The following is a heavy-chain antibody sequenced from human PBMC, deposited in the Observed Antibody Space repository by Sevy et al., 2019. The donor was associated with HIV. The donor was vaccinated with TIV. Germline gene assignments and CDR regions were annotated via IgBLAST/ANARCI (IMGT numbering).Heavy chain of an antibody. CDR1: GFTFSSYA. V-gene: IGHV3-23*01. Sequence: GGSLRLSCAASGFTFSSYAMSWVRQAPGKGLEWVSAISGSGGSTYYADSVKGRFTISRDNSKNTLYLQMNSLRAGDTAVYYCAKWSSGQWLGGDAFDIWGQGTMVTVSS. J-gene: IGHJ3*02. D-gene: IGHD6-19*01. CDR3: AKWSSGQWLGGDAFDI. CDR2: ISGSGGST.